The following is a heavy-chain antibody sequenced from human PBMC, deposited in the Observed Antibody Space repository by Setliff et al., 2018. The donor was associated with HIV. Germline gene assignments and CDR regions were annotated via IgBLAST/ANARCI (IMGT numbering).Heavy chain of an antibody. CDR1: GFTSSSFS. J-gene: IGHJ6*03. CDR2: VNSDGKST. CDR3: NRVSNKFWGYYQYYNMDV. Sequence: GGSLRLSCAASGFTSSSFSMYWVRQAPGKGLVWVSRVNSDGKSTNYADSVKGRFTMSRDNAKSIAYLQMDSLKTEDTAVYYCNRVSNKFWGYYQYYNMDVWGKGTTVTVSS. V-gene: IGHV3-74*01. D-gene: IGHD3-16*01.